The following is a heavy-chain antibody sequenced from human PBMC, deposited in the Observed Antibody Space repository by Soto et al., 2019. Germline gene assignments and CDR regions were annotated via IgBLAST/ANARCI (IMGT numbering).Heavy chain of an antibody. J-gene: IGHJ4*02. CDR2: INPSGGST. V-gene: IGHV1-46*01. CDR3: ARTWYCTNGVCPFDY. CDR1: VYTFTSYY. Sequence: XSVKVSSKASVYTFTSYYMHWVRQAPGQGLEWMGIINPSGGSTSYAQKFQGRVTMTRDTSTSTVYMELSSLRSEDTAVYYCARTWYCTNGVCPFDYSGQGTLVTVSS. D-gene: IGHD2-8*01.